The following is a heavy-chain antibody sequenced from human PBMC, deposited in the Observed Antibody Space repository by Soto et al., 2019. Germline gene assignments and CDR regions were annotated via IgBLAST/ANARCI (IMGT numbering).Heavy chain of an antibody. J-gene: IGHJ6*02. D-gene: IGHD6-13*01. Sequence: SETLSLTCTVSGGSISSYYWSWIRQPPGKGLEWIGYIYYSGSTNYNPSLKSRVTISLDTSKNQFSLKLSSVTAADTAVYYCASSNIAAAGFYYYGMDVWGRGTTVTVSS. CDR1: GGSISSYY. CDR3: ASSNIAAAGFYYYGMDV. V-gene: IGHV4-59*01. CDR2: IYYSGST.